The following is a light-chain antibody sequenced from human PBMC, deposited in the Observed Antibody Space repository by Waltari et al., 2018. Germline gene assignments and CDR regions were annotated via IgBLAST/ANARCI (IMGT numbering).Light chain of an antibody. CDR2: GAS. CDR1: QSVSSDY. Sequence: EIVLTQSPGTLSLSPGGRATLSCRASQSVSSDYLAWYQQKPGQAPRLLIDGASSRATGIPDKFSGSGSGTDFTLTISRLEPEDFAVYYCQQYGRSPYTFGQGTKLDIK. CDR3: QQYGRSPYT. J-gene: IGKJ2*01. V-gene: IGKV3-20*01.